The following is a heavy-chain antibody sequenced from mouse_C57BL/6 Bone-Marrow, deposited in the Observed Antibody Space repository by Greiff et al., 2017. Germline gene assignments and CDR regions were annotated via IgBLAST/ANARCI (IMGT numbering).Heavy chain of an antibody. V-gene: IGHV7-3*01. CDR3: ARYPYDGYYHYYAMDY. D-gene: IGHD2-3*01. J-gene: IGHJ4*01. CDR1: GFTFPDYY. Sequence: EVQRVESGGGLVQPGGSLSLSCAASGFTFPDYYMSWVRQPPGKALEWLGFIRNKANGYTTEYSASVKGRFTISRDNSHSSLYLQMNALRAEDSATYYCARYPYDGYYHYYAMDYWGQGTAVTVAS. CDR2: IRNKANGYTT.